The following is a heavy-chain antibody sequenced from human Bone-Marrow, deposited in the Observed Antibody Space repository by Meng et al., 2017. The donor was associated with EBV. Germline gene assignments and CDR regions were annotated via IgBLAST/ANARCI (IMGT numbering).Heavy chain of an antibody. CDR2: IYWDDDK. CDR3: AHLIAARPFDY. CDR1: GFSLSTGGGG. J-gene: IGHJ4*02. D-gene: IGHD6-6*01. Sequence: TLMHTGPPPPKPPQPLPLTCPFPGFSLSTGGGGVGWIRQPPGKALEWLAVIYWDDDKRYSPSLKSRLTIAKDTSKNQVVLTMTNMDPVDAATYYCAHLIAARPFDYWGRGSLVTV. V-gene: IGHV2-5*02.